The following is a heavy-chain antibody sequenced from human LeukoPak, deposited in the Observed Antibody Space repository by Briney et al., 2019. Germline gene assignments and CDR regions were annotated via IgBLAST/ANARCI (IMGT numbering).Heavy chain of an antibody. D-gene: IGHD3-22*01. CDR3: ARGANYYDSSGYYTNGGVDY. Sequence: PSETLSLTCTVSGGSISSYYWSWIRQPAGKGLEWMGRIYTSGSTNYNPSLKSRVTMSVDTSKNQFSLKLSSVTAADTAVYYCARGANYYDSSGYYTNGGVDYWGQGTLVTVSS. CDR1: GGSISSYY. J-gene: IGHJ4*02. CDR2: IYTSGST. V-gene: IGHV4-4*07.